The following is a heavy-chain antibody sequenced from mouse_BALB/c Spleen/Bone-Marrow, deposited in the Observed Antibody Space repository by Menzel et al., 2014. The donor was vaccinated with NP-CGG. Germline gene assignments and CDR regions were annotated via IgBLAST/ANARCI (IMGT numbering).Heavy chain of an antibody. CDR2: IDPANGNT. V-gene: IGHV14-3*02. D-gene: IGHD1-1*01. CDR3: STSTSGVDAIDF. CDR1: GFNIKDTY. J-gene: IGHJ4*01. Sequence: VQLQQSGAELVKPGASVKLSCTASGFNIKDTYMHWVRQRPERGLEWIGRIDPANGNTKYDPKFQGKATITADTSSNTAFLPAQRLTIEDNAVYFCSTSTSGVDAIDFWGQGTSVTVSS.